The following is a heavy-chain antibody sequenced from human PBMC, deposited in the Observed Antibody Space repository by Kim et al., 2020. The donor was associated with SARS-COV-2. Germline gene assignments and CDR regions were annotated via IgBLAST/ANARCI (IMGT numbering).Heavy chain of an antibody. J-gene: IGHJ6*02. CDR2: INAGNGNT. D-gene: IGHD3-22*01. Sequence: ASVKVSCKASGYTFTSYAMHWVRQAPGQRLEWMGWINAGNGNTKYSQKFQGRVTITRDTSASTAYMELSSLRSEDTAVYYCATYYYDSSGYYYDRYYGMDVWGQGTTVTVSS. V-gene: IGHV1-3*01. CDR1: GYTFTSYA. CDR3: ATYYYDSSGYYYDRYYGMDV.